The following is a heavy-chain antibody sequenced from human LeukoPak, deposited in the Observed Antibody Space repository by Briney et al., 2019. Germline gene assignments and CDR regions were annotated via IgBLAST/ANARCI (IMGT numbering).Heavy chain of an antibody. V-gene: IGHV1-58*01. CDR1: GFTFTSSA. CDR2: IVVGSGNI. Sequence: ASVKVSCKASGFTFTSSAVQWVRQARGQRLEWIGWIVVGSGNINYAQKFQERVTITSDMSTSTAYMELNSLKTEDTAVYYCTGHFDWLYPSYFDYWGQGTLVTVSS. D-gene: IGHD3-9*01. J-gene: IGHJ4*02. CDR3: TGHFDWLYPSYFDY.